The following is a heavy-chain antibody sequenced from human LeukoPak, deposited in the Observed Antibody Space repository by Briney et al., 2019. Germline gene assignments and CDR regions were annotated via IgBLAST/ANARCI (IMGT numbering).Heavy chain of an antibody. Sequence: SETLSLTCAVYGGSFSGYYWSWIRQPPGEGLEWIGEINHSGSTNYNPSLKSRVTISVDTSKNQFSLKLSSVTAADTAVYYCARDRHYGGNRGHDYWGQGTLVTVSS. CDR2: INHSGST. J-gene: IGHJ4*02. D-gene: IGHD4-17*01. CDR1: GGSFSGYY. CDR3: ARDRHYGGNRGHDY. V-gene: IGHV4-34*01.